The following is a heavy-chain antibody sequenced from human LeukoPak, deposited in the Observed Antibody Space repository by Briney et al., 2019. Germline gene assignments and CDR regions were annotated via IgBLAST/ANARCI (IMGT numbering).Heavy chain of an antibody. CDR1: VYTFTSYD. J-gene: IGHJ5*02. V-gene: IGHV1-8*01. CDR2: MNPNSGNT. CDR3: ARGRITMVRGVIIVVRTGGNWFDP. D-gene: IGHD3-10*01. Sequence: ASVKVSCKPSVYTFTSYDINWVRQATGQGREWMGWMNPNSGNTGYAQKFQGRVTMTRNTSISTAYMELSSLRSEDTAVYYCARGRITMVRGVIIVVRTGGNWFDPWGQGTLVTVSS.